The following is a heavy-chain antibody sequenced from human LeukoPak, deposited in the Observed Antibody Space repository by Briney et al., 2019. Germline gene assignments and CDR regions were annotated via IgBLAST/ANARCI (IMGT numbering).Heavy chain of an antibody. J-gene: IGHJ4*02. D-gene: IGHD2-2*01. CDR2: ISGSGGST. V-gene: IGHV3-23*01. CDR3: AKESPIVVVPAAQDDY. CDR1: GFTFSSYA. Sequence: GGSLRLSCAASGFTFSSYAMSLVRQAPGKGLEWVSAISGSGGSTYYADSVKGRFTISRDNSKNTLYLQMNSLRAEDTAVYYCAKESPIVVVPAAQDDYWGQGTLVTVSS.